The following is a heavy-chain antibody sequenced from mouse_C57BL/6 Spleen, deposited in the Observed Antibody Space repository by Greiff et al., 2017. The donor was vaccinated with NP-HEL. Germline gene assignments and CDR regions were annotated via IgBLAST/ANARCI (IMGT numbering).Heavy chain of an antibody. V-gene: IGHV1-26*01. CDR1: GYTFTDYY. CDR2: INPNNGGT. Sequence: VQLQQSGPELVKPGASVKISCKASGYTFTDYYMNWVKQSHGKSLEWIGDINPNNGGTSYNQKFKGKATLTVDKSSSTAYMELRSLTSEDSAVYYCARRRPRDYAMDYWGQGTSVTVSS. CDR3: ARRRPRDYAMDY. J-gene: IGHJ4*01.